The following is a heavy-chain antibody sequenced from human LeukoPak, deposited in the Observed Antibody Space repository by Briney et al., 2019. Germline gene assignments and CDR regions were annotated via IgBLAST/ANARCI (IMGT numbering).Heavy chain of an antibody. CDR3: VRGLNDYGSGWAFHI. Sequence: SGGSLRLSCAASGFTFSSYSMNWVRQAPGKGLEWVSSISSSSSYIYYADSVKGRFTISRDNAKNSLYLQMNSLRAEDTAVYYCVRGLNDYGSGWAFHIWGHGTMVTVSS. V-gene: IGHV3-21*01. CDR2: ISSSSSYI. D-gene: IGHD3-10*01. CDR1: GFTFSSYS. J-gene: IGHJ3*02.